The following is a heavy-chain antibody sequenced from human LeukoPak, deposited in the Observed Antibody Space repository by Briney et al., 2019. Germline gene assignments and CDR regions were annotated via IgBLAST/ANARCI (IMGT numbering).Heavy chain of an antibody. D-gene: IGHD6-19*01. J-gene: IGHJ4*02. Sequence: SETLSLTCTVSGYSISSGYYWGWIRQPPGKGLEWIGSIYHSGSTYYNPSLKSRVTISVDTSKNHFSLKLSSVTAADTAVYYCAGAPPGIAVVFDYWGQGTLVTVSS. V-gene: IGHV4-38-2*02. CDR2: IYHSGST. CDR1: GYSISSGYY. CDR3: AGAPPGIAVVFDY.